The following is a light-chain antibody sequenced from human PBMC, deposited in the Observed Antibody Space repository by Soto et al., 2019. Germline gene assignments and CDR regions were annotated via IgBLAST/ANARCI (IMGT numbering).Light chain of an antibody. Sequence: QSALTQPPSVSGAPGQRVTISCTGSSSNIGAGYDVHWYQQLPGTAPKLLIYGNSNRPSGVPDRFSGSKSGTSASLAITGRQAEDEADYYCQSYDISLSGYVFGTGTKVTVL. CDR3: QSYDISLSGYV. V-gene: IGLV1-40*01. CDR1: SSNIGAGYD. CDR2: GNS. J-gene: IGLJ1*01.